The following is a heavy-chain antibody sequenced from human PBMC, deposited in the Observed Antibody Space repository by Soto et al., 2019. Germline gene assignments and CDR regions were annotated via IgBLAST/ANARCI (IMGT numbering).Heavy chain of an antibody. Sequence: SETLSLTCTVSGGSISSYYWSWIRQPPGKGLEWIGYIYYSGSTNYNPSLKSRVTISVDTSKNQFSLKLSSVTAADTAVYYCARQYWAAGHFDYWGQGTLVTVSS. V-gene: IGHV4-59*01. D-gene: IGHD6-13*01. CDR1: GGSISSYY. CDR2: IYYSGST. J-gene: IGHJ4*02. CDR3: ARQYWAAGHFDY.